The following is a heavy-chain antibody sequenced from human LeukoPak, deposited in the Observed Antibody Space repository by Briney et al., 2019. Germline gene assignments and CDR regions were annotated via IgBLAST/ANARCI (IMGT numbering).Heavy chain of an antibody. CDR2: IYTSGST. Sequence: SETLSLTCTVSGGSISRGSYYWSWFRQPAEKGLEWIGRIYTSGSTYYNPSLKSRVTISADTSKNQFSLNVSSVTAAGTAVYYCARATSSYFYYMDVWGKGTTVTISS. J-gene: IGHJ6*03. CDR1: GGSISRGSYY. V-gene: IGHV4-61*02. D-gene: IGHD5-12*01. CDR3: ARATSSYFYYMDV.